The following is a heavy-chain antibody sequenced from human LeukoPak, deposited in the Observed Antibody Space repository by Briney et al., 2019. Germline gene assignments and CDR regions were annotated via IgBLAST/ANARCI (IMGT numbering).Heavy chain of an antibody. V-gene: IGHV3-30*18. J-gene: IGHJ4*02. D-gene: IGHD6-13*01. CDR1: GFTFSSYG. Sequence: GGSLRLSCAASGFTFSSYGMHWVRQAPGKGLEWVAVISYDGSNKYYADSVKGRFTISRDNSKNTLYLQMNSLRAEDTAVYYCAKDSESSSWYSYFDYWGQGTLVTVSS. CDR2: ISYDGSNK. CDR3: AKDSESSSWYSYFDY.